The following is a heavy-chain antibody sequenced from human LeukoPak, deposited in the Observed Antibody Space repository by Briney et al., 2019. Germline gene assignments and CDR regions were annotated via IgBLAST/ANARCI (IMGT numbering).Heavy chain of an antibody. CDR1: GFTFGRSA. Sequence: GGSLRLSCEASGFTFGRSAMTWVRQTPGKGLEWFSSISSSGNTYYADSVKGRFTISRDNSKNLMNLQMNSLRAEDTAIYYCVKGRMSEDGLDFCGQGSLVTVSS. CDR2: ISSSGNT. V-gene: IGHV3-23*01. CDR3: VKGRMSEDGLDF. J-gene: IGHJ4*02. D-gene: IGHD5-24*01.